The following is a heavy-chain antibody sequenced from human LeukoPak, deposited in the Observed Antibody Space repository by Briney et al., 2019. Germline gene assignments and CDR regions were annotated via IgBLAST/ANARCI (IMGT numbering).Heavy chain of an antibody. CDR1: GFTVSSNY. Sequence: GGSLRLSCAASGFTVSSNYMSWVRQAPGKGLEWVSAISGSGGSTYYADSVKGRFTISRDNSKNTLYLQMNSLRAEDTAVYYCAKVGPSIRTRGFDYWGQGTLVTVSS. V-gene: IGHV3-23*01. CDR3: AKVGPSIRTRGFDY. CDR2: ISGSGGST. J-gene: IGHJ4*02. D-gene: IGHD1-14*01.